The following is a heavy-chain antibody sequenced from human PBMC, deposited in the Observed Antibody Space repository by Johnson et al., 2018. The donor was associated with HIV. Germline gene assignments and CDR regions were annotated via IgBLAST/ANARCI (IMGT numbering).Heavy chain of an antibody. CDR3: TRTGGFDYGDYGAFDI. D-gene: IGHD4-17*01. CDR1: GFTFSSYA. CDR2: IRSKANSYAT. Sequence: VQLVESGGGVVQPGRSLRLSCAASGFTFSSYAMHWVRQAPGKGLEWVSGIRSKANSYATAYAASVKGRFTISRDDSKNTAYVQMNSLKTEDTAVYYCTRTGGFDYGDYGAFDIWGQGTMVTVSS. J-gene: IGHJ3*02. V-gene: IGHV3-73*01.